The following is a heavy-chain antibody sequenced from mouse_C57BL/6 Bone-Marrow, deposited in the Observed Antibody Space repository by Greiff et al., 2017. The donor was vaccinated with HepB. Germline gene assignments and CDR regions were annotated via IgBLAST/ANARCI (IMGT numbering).Heavy chain of an antibody. CDR3: AREDYDEDY. V-gene: IGHV1-82*01. D-gene: IGHD2-4*01. CDR2: IYPGDGDT. CDR1: GYAFSSSW. J-gene: IGHJ2*01. Sequence: VQLQESGPELVKPGASVKISCKASGYAFSSSWMNWVKQRPGKGLEWIGRIYPGDGDTNYNGKFKGKATLTADKSSSTAYMQLSSLTSEDSAVYFCAREDYDEDYWGQGTTLTVSS.